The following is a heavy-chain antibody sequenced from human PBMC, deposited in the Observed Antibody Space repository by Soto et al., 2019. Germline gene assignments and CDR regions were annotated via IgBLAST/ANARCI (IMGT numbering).Heavy chain of an antibody. V-gene: IGHV4-34*01. J-gene: IGHJ4*02. CDR1: GGSFSGYS. CDR3: ARDKLTGLFDY. D-gene: IGHD2-8*02. CDR2: INHSGST. Sequence: QVQLQQWGAGLLKPSETLSLTCAVYGGSFSGYSWTWIRQPPGTGLEWIGEINHSGSTNYNPALNSRVTIPVDTSKNQFSLKLTSVTAADTAVYYCARDKLTGLFDYWGQGALVTVSS.